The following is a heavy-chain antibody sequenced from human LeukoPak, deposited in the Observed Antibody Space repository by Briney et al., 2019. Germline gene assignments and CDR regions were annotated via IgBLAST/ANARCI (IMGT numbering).Heavy chain of an antibody. CDR3: ARGYGGVNYYDSSGYYFDY. CDR1: GGTFSSYA. Sequence: SVKVSCKASGGTFSSYAISWVRQAPGQGLEWVGRIIPIFGTANYAQKYQGRVTITTDGSTSTAYMELSSLRSEDTAVYYCARGYGGVNYYDSSGYYFDYWGQGALVTVSS. J-gene: IGHJ4*02. V-gene: IGHV1-69*05. CDR2: IIPIFGTA. D-gene: IGHD3-22*01.